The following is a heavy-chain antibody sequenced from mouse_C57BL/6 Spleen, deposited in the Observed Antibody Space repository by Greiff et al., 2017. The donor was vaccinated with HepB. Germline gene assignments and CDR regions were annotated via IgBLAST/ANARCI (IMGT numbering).Heavy chain of an antibody. CDR3: TRLYSKYVGYFDV. D-gene: IGHD2-5*01. CDR1: GFTFSDAW. CDR2: IRNKANNHAT. J-gene: IGHJ1*03. V-gene: IGHV6-6*01. Sequence: EVKVEESGGGLVQPGGSMKLSCAASGFTFSDAWMDWVRQSPEKGLEWVAEIRNKANNHATYYAVSVKGRFTISRYDSKSSVYLQINSLRAEDTCIYYCTRLYSKYVGYFDVWGTGTTVTVSS.